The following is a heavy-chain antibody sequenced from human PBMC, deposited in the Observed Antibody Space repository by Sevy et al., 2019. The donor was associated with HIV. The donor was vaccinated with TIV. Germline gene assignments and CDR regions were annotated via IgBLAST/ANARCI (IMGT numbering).Heavy chain of an antibody. CDR2: IQYDGSNK. J-gene: IGHJ4*02. V-gene: IGHV3-30*02. CDR3: VKEGGGEGGDH. D-gene: IGHD2-21*01. CDR1: GFSYSSYG. Sequence: GGYLRLSCAASGFSYSSYGMHWVRQAPGKGLEWLAYIQYDGSNKDYADSVKGRFTISRDNSKNTLDLQMNSLGVEATAVYYCVKEGGGEGGDHWGQGTLVTVSS.